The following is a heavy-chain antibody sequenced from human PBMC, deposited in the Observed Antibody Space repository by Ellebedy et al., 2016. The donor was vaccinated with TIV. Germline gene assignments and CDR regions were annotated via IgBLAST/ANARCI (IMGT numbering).Heavy chain of an antibody. CDR3: ARYCSGGSCYDY. CDR1: GGSFSGYY. V-gene: IGHV4-34*01. D-gene: IGHD2-15*01. Sequence: SQTLSLTXXVYGGSFSGYYWSWIRQPPGKGLEWIGEINHSGSTNYNPSLKSRVTISVDTSKNQFSLKLSSVTAADTAVYYCARYCSGGSCYDYWGQGTLVTVSS. J-gene: IGHJ4*02. CDR2: INHSGST.